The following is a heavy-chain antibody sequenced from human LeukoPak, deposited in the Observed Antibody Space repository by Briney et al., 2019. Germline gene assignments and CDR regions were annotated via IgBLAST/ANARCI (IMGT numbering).Heavy chain of an antibody. D-gene: IGHD6-19*01. Sequence: PSETLSLTCTVSGGSISSYYWSWIRQPPGKGLEWIGYIYYSGSTNYNPSLKSRVTISVDTSKNQFSLKLSSVTAADTAVYYCARDYSSGWSRFDPWGRGTLVTVSS. V-gene: IGHV4-59*01. J-gene: IGHJ5*02. CDR2: IYYSGST. CDR3: ARDYSSGWSRFDP. CDR1: GGSISSYY.